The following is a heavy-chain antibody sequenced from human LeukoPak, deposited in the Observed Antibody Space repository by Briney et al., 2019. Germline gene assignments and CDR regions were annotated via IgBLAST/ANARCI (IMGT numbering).Heavy chain of an antibody. J-gene: IGHJ4*02. Sequence: GGSLRLSCAASGFTVSSNYINWVRQAPGKGLEWVSLIYGSTSADYADSVKGRSTISRDTSMNTVYLQMNSLRAEDTAVYYCARLNFGDDYWGQGTLVTVPS. D-gene: IGHD4-17*01. V-gene: IGHV3-66*01. CDR2: IYGSTSA. CDR3: ARLNFGDDY. CDR1: GFTVSSNY.